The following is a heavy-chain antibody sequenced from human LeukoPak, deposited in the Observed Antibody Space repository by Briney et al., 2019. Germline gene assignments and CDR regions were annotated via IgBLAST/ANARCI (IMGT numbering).Heavy chain of an antibody. D-gene: IGHD6-25*01. J-gene: IGHJ4*02. CDR2: INHSGST. V-gene: IGHV4-34*01. CDR3: AREETAAAGYFDY. CDR1: GGSFSGYY. Sequence: SETLSLTCAVYGGSFSGYYWSWIRQPPGKGLEWIGEINHSGSTNYNPSLKSRVTISVDTSKTQFSLKLNSVTAADTAIYYCAREETAAAGYFDYWGQGTLVTVSS.